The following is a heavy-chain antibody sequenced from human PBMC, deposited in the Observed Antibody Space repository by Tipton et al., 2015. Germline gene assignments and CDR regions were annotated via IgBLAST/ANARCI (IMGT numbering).Heavy chain of an antibody. D-gene: IGHD3-16*01. CDR2: ITSSGNNI. V-gene: IGHV3-48*04. Sequence: SLRLSCAASGFTFSRSSMNWVRQAPGKGLECVAYITSSGNNIHYADSVKGRFTVSRDNANNTLYLQMDSLRAEDTAVYYCVRVGGNYFDYWGQGTLVTVSS. CDR3: VRVGGNYFDY. CDR1: GFTFSRSS. J-gene: IGHJ4*02.